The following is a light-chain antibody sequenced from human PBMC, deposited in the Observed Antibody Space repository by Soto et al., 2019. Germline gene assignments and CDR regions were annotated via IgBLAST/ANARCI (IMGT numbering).Light chain of an antibody. Sequence: QRTRSPATLTASKGDIVTITCRASQSISSWLAWYQQKPGKAPKLLIYDASSLESGVPSRFSGSGSGTEFTLTISCLQSDDFATYYCQQYNSYPWTFGQGTNVDI. CDR1: QSISSW. J-gene: IGKJ1*01. V-gene: IGKV1-5*01. CDR2: DAS. CDR3: QQYNSYPWT.